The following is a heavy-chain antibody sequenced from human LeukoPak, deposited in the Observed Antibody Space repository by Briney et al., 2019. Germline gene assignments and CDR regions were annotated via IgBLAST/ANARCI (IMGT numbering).Heavy chain of an antibody. CDR2: ISYDGSNK. D-gene: IGHD2-2*01. V-gene: IGHV3-30*18. CDR1: GFTFSTYG. CDR3: ANREYHLPALY. J-gene: IGHJ4*02. Sequence: GGSLRLSCAASGFTFSTYGMHWVRQAPGKGLDWVAVISYDGSNKYYADSVKGRFTISRDNSKNTLYLQMNSLRAEDTAVYYCANREYHLPALYWGQGTLVTVSS.